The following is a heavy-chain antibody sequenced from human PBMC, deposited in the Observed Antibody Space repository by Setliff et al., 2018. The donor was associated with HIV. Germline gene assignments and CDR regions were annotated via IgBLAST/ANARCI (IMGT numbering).Heavy chain of an antibody. V-gene: IGHV4-31*03. J-gene: IGHJ4*02. CDR1: GGSINNDIYF. D-gene: IGHD2-2*01. CDR3: ARGQYCSSTSCWRDFDY. Sequence: PSETLSLTCSVSGGSINNDIYFWTWIRQHPGKGLEWIGYIYYSGNTYYHPSLKSRFTISVDTSKNQFSLKLSSVTAADTAVYYCARGQYCSSTSCWRDFDYWGQGTLVTVSS. CDR2: IYYSGNT.